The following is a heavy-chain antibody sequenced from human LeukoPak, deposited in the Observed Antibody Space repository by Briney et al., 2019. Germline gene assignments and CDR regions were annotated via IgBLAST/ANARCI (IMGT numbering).Heavy chain of an antibody. V-gene: IGHV3-30*18. Sequence: GRSLRLSCAASGFTFSSYGMHWVRQAPGKGLEWVAVISYDGSNKYYADSVKGRFTISRDNSKNTLYLQMNSLRAEDTAVYYCAKDLWRIQQLVRFGVDYWGQGTLVTVSS. CDR3: AKDLWRIQQLVRFGVDY. CDR1: GFTFSSYG. D-gene: IGHD6-13*01. J-gene: IGHJ4*02. CDR2: ISYDGSNK.